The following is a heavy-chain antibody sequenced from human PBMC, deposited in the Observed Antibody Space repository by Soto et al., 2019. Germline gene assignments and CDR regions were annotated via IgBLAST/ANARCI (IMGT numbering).Heavy chain of an antibody. CDR3: AHGNYYDIRRYPGGFDY. V-gene: IGHV2-5*02. CDR1: GFSLSTSGVG. D-gene: IGHD3-22*01. CDR2: IYWDDDK. J-gene: IGHJ4*02. Sequence: QITLKESGPTLVKPTQTLTLTCTFSGFSLSTSGVGVGWIRQPPGKALEWLALIYWDDDKRYSPSLKSRLTIPKDTPKNPVGLTRTNLDPVDPANNYCAHGNYYDIRRYPGGFDYWGQGTLVTVSS.